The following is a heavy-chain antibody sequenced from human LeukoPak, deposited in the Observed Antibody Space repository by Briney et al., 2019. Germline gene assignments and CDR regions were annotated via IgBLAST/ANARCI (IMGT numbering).Heavy chain of an antibody. CDR1: GFTFSSYA. CDR3: ASQVPQGALIRVVVPAAPFDP. V-gene: IGHV3-23*01. Sequence: PGGSLRLSCAASGFTFSSYAMSWVRQAPGKGLEWVSAISGSGGSTYYADSVKGRFTISRDNSKNTLYLQMNSLRAEDTAVYYCASQVPQGALIRVVVPAAPFDPWGQGTLVTVSS. CDR2: ISGSGGST. J-gene: IGHJ5*02. D-gene: IGHD2-2*01.